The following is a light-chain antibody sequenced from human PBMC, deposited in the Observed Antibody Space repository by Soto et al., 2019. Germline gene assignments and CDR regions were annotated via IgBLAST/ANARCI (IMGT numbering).Light chain of an antibody. CDR3: QSYDSRLSGREV. V-gene: IGLV1-40*01. CDR1: SSSIGAGYD. CDR2: DNN. Sequence: QSALTQPPSVSGAPGQRVTISCTGSSSSIGAGYDVHWYQQLPGTAPKLLIYDNNNRASGVPDRFSGSKSGTSASLAITGLQAEDEADYYCQSYDSRLSGREVFGGGTKVTVL. J-gene: IGLJ2*01.